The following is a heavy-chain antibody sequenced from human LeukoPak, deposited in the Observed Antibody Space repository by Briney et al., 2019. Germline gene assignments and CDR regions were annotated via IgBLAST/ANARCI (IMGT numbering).Heavy chain of an antibody. CDR3: AREDIVVVPAANDGMDV. Sequence: GASVKVSCKASGYTFTSYYMHWVRQAPGRGLEWMGIINPSGGSTSYAQKFQGRVTMTRDTPTSTVYMELSSLRSEDTAVYYCAREDIVVVPAANDGMDVWGQGTTVTVSS. J-gene: IGHJ6*02. CDR2: INPSGGST. V-gene: IGHV1-46*01. CDR1: GYTFTSYY. D-gene: IGHD2-2*01.